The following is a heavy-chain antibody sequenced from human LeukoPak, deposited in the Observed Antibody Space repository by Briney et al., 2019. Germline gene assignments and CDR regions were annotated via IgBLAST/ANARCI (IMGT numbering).Heavy chain of an antibody. CDR1: GGSISSYY. CDR2: IYYSGSS. V-gene: IGHV4-59*01. CDR3: ARGPYYYMDV. J-gene: IGHJ6*03. Sequence: SETLSLTCTVSGGSISSYYWSWIRQPPGKGLEWIGYIYYSGSSNYNPSLKSRVTISVDTSKNQFSLKLSSVTAADTAVYYCARGPYYYMDVWGKGTTVTVSS.